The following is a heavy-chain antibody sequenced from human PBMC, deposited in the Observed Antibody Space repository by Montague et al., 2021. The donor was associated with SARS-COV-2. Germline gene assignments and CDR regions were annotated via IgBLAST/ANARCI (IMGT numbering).Heavy chain of an antibody. J-gene: IGHJ5*02. CDR2: ISHSGST. V-gene: IGHV4-4*02. CDR1: GGSISSGTW. D-gene: IGHD1-26*01. CDR3: ARRSSDSGGCSWFDP. Sequence: SETLSFTCAVSGGSISSGTWWTWVRQPPGKGLEWIGEISHSGSTNYNPSLKSRVTISVDKSKNQFSLNLTSVTAVDTAVYYCARRSSDSGGCSWFDPWGQGTLVSVSS.